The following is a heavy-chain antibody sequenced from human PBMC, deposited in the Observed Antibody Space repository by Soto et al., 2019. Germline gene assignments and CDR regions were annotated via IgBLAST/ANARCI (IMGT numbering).Heavy chain of an antibody. CDR2: INAGNGNT. J-gene: IGHJ2*01. CDR3: ARDINYYDSSVSRPWSFDL. Sequence: SVKVSCKASGYTFTSYAMHWVRQAPGQRLEWMGWINAGNGNTKYSQKFQGRVTITRDTSASTAYMELSSLRSEDTAVYYCARDINYYDSSVSRPWSFDLGGRGPLATVPS. V-gene: IGHV1-3*01. D-gene: IGHD3-22*01. CDR1: GYTFTSYA.